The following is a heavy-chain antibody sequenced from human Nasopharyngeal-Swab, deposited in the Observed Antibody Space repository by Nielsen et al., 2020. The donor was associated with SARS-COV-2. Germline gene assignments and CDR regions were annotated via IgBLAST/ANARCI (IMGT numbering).Heavy chain of an antibody. D-gene: IGHD3-22*01. J-gene: IGHJ4*02. CDR1: GFTFSSYA. Sequence: GGSLRLSCAASGFTFSSYAMSWVRQAPGKGLEWVSAISGSGGSTYHADSVKGRFTISRDNSKNTLYLQMNSLRAEDTAVYYCAKDRALYYYDSSGYYYSSYWGQGTLVTVSS. CDR3: AKDRALYYYDSSGYYYSSY. V-gene: IGHV3-23*01. CDR2: ISGSGGST.